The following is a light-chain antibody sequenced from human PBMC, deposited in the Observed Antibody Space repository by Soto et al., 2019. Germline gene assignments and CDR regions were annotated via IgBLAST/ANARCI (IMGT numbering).Light chain of an antibody. CDR2: DVS. CDR1: SSDVGAYNY. Sequence: QSALTQPASVSGSPGQSLTISCTGTSSDVGAYNYVSWYQQHPGKVPKLMIYDVSNRPSGVSNRFSGSKSGNTASLTISGLQAEDEADYYCSSFTTSSHVVFGGGTKLTVL. J-gene: IGLJ2*01. CDR3: SSFTTSSHVV. V-gene: IGLV2-14*01.